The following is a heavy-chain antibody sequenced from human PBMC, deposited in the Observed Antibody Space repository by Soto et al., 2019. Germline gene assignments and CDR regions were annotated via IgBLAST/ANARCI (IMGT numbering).Heavy chain of an antibody. J-gene: IGHJ5*02. Sequence: SETLSLTCTVSGGSISSSSYYWGWIRQSPGKGPEWIGNIFYNGRTYYNPSLKGRATISVDTSNNQFSLKMNSVTAADTAVYYCARHHRYSTSIHWFDPWGQGALVTGSS. CDR3: ARHHRYSTSIHWFDP. CDR2: IFYNGRT. D-gene: IGHD2-2*01. V-gene: IGHV4-39*01. CDR1: GGSISSSSYY.